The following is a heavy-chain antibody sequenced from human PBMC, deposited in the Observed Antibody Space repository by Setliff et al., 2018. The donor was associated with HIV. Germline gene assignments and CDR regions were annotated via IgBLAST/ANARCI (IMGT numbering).Heavy chain of an antibody. D-gene: IGHD6-19*01. CDR2: MHTSGTL. CDR1: GASISSGSHY. Sequence: KPSETLSLTCTVSGASISSGSHYWTWIRQPAGKGLEWIGHMHTSGTLNYNPSLKIRATISRDTSKKQLSLWLRSVTAADTAVYYCARVHSSGWGEDYWGQGTLVTVSS. CDR3: ARVHSSGWGEDY. J-gene: IGHJ4*02. V-gene: IGHV4-61*09.